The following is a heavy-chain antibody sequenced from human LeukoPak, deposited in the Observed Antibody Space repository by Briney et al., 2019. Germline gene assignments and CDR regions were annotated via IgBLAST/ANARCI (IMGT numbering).Heavy chain of an antibody. V-gene: IGHV1-2*04. CDR2: INPNSGGT. CDR1: GYTSTGYY. J-gene: IGHJ6*02. Sequence: GASVKVSCKASGYTSTGYYMHWVRQAPGQGLEWMGWINPNSGGTNYAQKFQGWVTMTRDTSISTAYMELSRLRSDDTAVYYCARDRQYNWNDGGLDVWGQGTTVTVSS. CDR3: ARDRQYNWNDGGLDV. D-gene: IGHD1-1*01.